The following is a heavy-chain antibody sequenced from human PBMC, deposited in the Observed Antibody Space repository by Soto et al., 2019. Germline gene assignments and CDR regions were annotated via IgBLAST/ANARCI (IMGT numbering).Heavy chain of an antibody. J-gene: IGHJ6*02. CDR3: ARDRAIAAPYYYYYGMDV. Sequence: EVQLVESGGGLVQPGGSLRLSCAASGFTFSSYWMSWVRQAPGKGLEWVANIKQDGSEKYYVDSVKGRFTISRDNAKNSLYLQMNSLRAEDTAVYYCARDRAIAAPYYYYYGMDVWGQGTTVTVSS. V-gene: IGHV3-7*03. CDR2: IKQDGSEK. CDR1: GFTFSSYW. D-gene: IGHD6-6*01.